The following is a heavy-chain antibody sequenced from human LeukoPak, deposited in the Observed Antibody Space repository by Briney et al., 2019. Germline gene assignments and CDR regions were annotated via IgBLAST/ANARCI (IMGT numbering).Heavy chain of an antibody. CDR1: GASVGSHKYY. D-gene: IGHD4-23*01. CDR2: ISNSGRT. V-gene: IGHV4-30-4*01. Sequence: PSETLSLTCSVSGASVGSHKYYWTWIRQPPGEGLEWVGFISNSGRTYYNPSLESRVTISIDTSKNQFSLRLTSVAATDPAVYYCASLPSETGKSVGAFVFWGKGERVPV. J-gene: IGHJ3*01. CDR3: ASLPSETGKSVGAFVF.